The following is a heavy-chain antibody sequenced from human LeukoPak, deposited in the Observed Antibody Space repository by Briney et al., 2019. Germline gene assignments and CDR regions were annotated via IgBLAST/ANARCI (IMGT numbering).Heavy chain of an antibody. CDR3: ARLISEEKPITIFGVAGSWFDP. D-gene: IGHD3-3*01. CDR2: ISSSGSTI. CDR1: GFTFSDYY. V-gene: IGHV3-11*04. Sequence: GGSLRLSCAASGFTFSDYYMSWIRQAPGKGLEWVSYISSSGSTIYYADSVKGRFTISRDNAKNSLYLQMNSLRAEDTAVYYCARLISEEKPITIFGVAGSWFDPWGQGTLVTVSS. J-gene: IGHJ5*02.